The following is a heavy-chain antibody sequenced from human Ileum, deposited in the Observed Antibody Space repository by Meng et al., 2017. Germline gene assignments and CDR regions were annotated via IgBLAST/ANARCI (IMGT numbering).Heavy chain of an antibody. V-gene: IGHV4-34*01. Sequence: SETLSLTCAVYGGSFSAYYWTWIRQLPGKGLEWIGEINHSGSTNYNPSLKSRVTISRDTSKNQFSLKLDSVTAADTAVYYCARYYGSENYCINFWGQGTLVTVSS. J-gene: IGHJ4*02. CDR2: INHSGST. CDR3: ARYYGSENYCINF. D-gene: IGHD3-10*01. CDR1: GGSFSAYY.